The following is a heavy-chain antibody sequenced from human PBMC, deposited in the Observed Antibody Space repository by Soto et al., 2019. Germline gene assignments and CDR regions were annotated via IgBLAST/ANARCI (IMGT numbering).Heavy chain of an antibody. CDR1: GYTFTSYG. CDR2: ISAYNGNT. CDR3: TSEYYCGSGPWY. J-gene: IGHJ4*02. Sequence: QVQLVQSGAEVKKPGASVKVSCKASGYTFTSYGISWVRQAPGQGLEWMGWISAYNGNTNYARKLQGRVTMTTDTSMSTAYMERRSLRSDKRVVYDCTSEYYCGSGPWYWGQGTLGAVSS. D-gene: IGHD3-10*01. V-gene: IGHV1-18*01.